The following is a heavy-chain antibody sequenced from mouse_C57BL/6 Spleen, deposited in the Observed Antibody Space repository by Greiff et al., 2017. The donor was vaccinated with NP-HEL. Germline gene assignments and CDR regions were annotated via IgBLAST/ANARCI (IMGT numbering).Heavy chain of an antibody. CDR1: GFTFSDYY. Sequence: EVQRVESEGGLVQPGSSMKLSCTASGFTFSDYYMAWVRQVPEKGLEWVANINYDGSSTYYLDSLKSRFIISRDNAKNILYLQMSSLKSEDTATYYCARSTHWYFDVWGTGTTVTVSS. V-gene: IGHV5-16*01. CDR2: INYDGSST. CDR3: ARSTHWYFDV. D-gene: IGHD2-1*01. J-gene: IGHJ1*03.